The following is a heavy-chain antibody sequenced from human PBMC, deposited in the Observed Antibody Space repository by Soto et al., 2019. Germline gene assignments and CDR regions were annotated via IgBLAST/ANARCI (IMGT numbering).Heavy chain of an antibody. J-gene: IGHJ4*02. CDR1: GVIFSECG. D-gene: IGHD2-21*02. V-gene: IGHV3-30*18. CDR2: ISFDGTTK. CDR3: AKDGSPRSALNDTASGGDCYSDS. Sequence: GGSLRLPCAASGVIFSECGLYWARQAPGKGLEWVAIISFDGTTKYYADSVKGRFTISRDNSENALYLQMNSLRNEDSAVYYCAKDGSPRSALNDTASGGDCYSDSWGEGT.